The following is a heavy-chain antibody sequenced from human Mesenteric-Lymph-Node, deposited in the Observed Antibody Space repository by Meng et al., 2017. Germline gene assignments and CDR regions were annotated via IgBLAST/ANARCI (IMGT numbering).Heavy chain of an antibody. CDR3: AKDSRSGWDLFDY. CDR1: GFIFRNYG. J-gene: IGHJ4*02. D-gene: IGHD6-19*01. CDR2: ISAAGANT. V-gene: IGHV3-23*01. Sequence: GESLKISCAVSGFIFRNYGMSWVRQAPGKGLEWVSAISAAGANTQYTDSVKGRFTISRDNSQNTLYLQMNGLRAEDTAVYYCAKDSRSGWDLFDYWGQGTLVTVSS.